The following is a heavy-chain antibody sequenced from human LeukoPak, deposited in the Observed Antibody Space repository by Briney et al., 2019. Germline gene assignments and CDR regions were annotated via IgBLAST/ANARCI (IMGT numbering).Heavy chain of an antibody. V-gene: IGHV3-21*01. D-gene: IGHD6-13*01. J-gene: IGHJ4*02. CDR2: ISSSSSYI. Sequence: GGSLRLSCAASGFTFSSYSMNWVRQAPGKGLEWVSSISSSSSYIYYADSVKGRFTISRDNAKNSLYLQMNSLRAEDTAVYYCARASPLAAAYDYWGQGTLVTVSS. CDR3: ARASPLAAAYDY. CDR1: GFTFSSYS.